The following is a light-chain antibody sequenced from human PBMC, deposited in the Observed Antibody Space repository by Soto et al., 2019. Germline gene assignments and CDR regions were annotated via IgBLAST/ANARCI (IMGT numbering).Light chain of an antibody. CDR2: DAS. V-gene: IGKV3-11*01. CDR3: QQRTNWLT. CDR1: QSLSSY. J-gene: IGKJ4*01. Sequence: DIVLTQSPATLSLSPGERATLSCRASQSLSSYLAWYQQKPGQAPRLLIYDASNRATGIPARFSGSGSRTDFTLTISSLEPEDFAVYYCQQRTNWLTFGGGTKVDI.